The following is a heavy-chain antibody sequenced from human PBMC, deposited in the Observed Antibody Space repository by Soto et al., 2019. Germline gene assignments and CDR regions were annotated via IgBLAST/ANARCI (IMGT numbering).Heavy chain of an antibody. V-gene: IGHV3-15*01. CDR2: IKSKSDGGTT. CDR3: AKESKSVEVSASRVYGMDV. D-gene: IGHD2-2*01. Sequence: GGSLRLSCAASGFTFSNAWMSWVRQAPGKGPEWVGRIKSKSDGGTTDYAAPVKGRFTISGDDSKNALFLEMSSLRAEDTAVYYCAKESKSVEVSASRVYGMDVWGQGTTVTVSS. CDR1: GFTFSNAW. J-gene: IGHJ6*02.